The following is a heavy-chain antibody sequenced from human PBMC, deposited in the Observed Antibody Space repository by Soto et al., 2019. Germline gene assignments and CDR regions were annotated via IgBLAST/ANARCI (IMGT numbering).Heavy chain of an antibody. Sequence: ASVKVSCKASGYTFTSYGISWVRQAPGQGLEWMGWFSPYNGKTNYAQRLQGRVTMTTDTSTDTAYMELSSLRSEDTAVYYCATSPTITIFGVVTLGMDVWGQGTTVTVSS. CDR1: GYTFTSYG. CDR2: FSPYNGKT. CDR3: ATSPTITIFGVVTLGMDV. D-gene: IGHD3-3*01. J-gene: IGHJ6*02. V-gene: IGHV1-18*01.